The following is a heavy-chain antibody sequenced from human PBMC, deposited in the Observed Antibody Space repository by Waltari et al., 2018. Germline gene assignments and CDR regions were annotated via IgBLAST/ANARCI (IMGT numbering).Heavy chain of an antibody. J-gene: IGHJ4*02. V-gene: IGHV4-4*07. D-gene: IGHD2-2*02. CDR2: IYTSGST. Sequence: QVQLQESGPGLLKPSETLSLTCPDSGGSISSDYPSCIRQPAGKGLEWIGRIYTSGSTNYNPSLKSRVTMSVDTSKNQCSLKLSSVTAADTAVYYCAREEVVPAAIRHWGQGTLVTVSS. CDR1: GGSISSDY. CDR3: AREEVVPAAIRH.